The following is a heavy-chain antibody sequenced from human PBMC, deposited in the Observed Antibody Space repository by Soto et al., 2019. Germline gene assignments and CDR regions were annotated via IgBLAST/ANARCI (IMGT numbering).Heavy chain of an antibody. J-gene: IGHJ4*02. V-gene: IGHV4-61*01. CDR2: IYYSGST. CDR1: GGSVSSGSYY. CDR3: AREDSSFIGYYFDY. D-gene: IGHD3-16*01. Sequence: PSETLSLTCTVSGGSVSSGSYYWSWIRQPPGKGLEWIGYIYYSGSTNYNHSLKSRVTISVDTSKNQFSLKLSSVTAADTAVYYCAREDSSFIGYYFDYWGQGTLVTVSS.